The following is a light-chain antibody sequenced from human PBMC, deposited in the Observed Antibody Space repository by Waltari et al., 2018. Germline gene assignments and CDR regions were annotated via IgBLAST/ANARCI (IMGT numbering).Light chain of an antibody. CDR1: PTVSGNS. V-gene: IGKV3-20*01. CDR3: QRYGSSLT. Sequence: EIVLTQFPATLSLSPGERATLSCRASPTVSGNSIARYQQHPGNPSRLLIHAISTRSTGVPDRFSGTGSGTLFTLTISGLETEDYAVYCCQRYGSSLTFGGGTKVDIK. CDR2: AIS. J-gene: IGKJ4*01.